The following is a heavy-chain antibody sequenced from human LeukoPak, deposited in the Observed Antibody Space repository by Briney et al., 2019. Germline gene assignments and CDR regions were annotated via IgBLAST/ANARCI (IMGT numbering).Heavy chain of an antibody. CDR3: AINGGGDSGYGNFDY. V-gene: IGHV4-59*01. CDR2: VDHTGST. Sequence: PSETLSLTCTVSDDSITMYYWTWIRQPPGKGLEWIGYVDHTGSTKFNPSLNGRVSISRDTSNNFFSLRLRSVTAEDTAFYYCAINGGGDSGYGNFDYWGQGTLVTVSS. D-gene: IGHD5-12*01. CDR1: DDSITMYY. J-gene: IGHJ4*02.